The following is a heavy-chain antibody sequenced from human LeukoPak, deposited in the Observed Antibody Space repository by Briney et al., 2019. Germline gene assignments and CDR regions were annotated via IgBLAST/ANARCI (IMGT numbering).Heavy chain of an antibody. CDR1: GGSISRGDYY. J-gene: IGHJ3*02. CDR2: IYYSGTT. CDR3: ARQTTIAASGSNVFDI. D-gene: IGHD6-13*01. Sequence: SETLSLTCTVSGGSISRGDYYWGWIRQPPGKGLEWIGSIYYSGTTYYNPSLKSRVTISVDTSKNQFSLVLSSVTAADTAVYYCARQTTIAASGSNVFDIWGQGTMVTVSS. V-gene: IGHV4-39*01.